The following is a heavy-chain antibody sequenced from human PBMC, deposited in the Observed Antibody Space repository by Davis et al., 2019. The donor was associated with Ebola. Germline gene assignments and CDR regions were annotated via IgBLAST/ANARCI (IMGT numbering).Heavy chain of an antibody. V-gene: IGHV1-69*13. CDR1: GGTFSSYA. D-gene: IGHD2-2*01. CDR2: IIPIFGTA. CDR3: AGSHCSSTSICPRVFGMDV. J-gene: IGHJ6*02. Sequence: SSVTVSCKASGGTFSSYAISWVRQPPAQELAWMGGIIPIFGTANYEKKFQGRVTITADESTSTAYMELSSLGSEDTAVYYCAGSHCSSTSICPRVFGMDVWGQGTTVTVSS.